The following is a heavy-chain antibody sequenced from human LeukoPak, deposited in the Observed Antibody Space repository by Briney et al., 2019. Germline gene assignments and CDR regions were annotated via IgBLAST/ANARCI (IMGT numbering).Heavy chain of an antibody. V-gene: IGHV3-7*01. CDR3: ARDSTKTTY. CDR2: IRQDGSDK. D-gene: IGHD1-1*01. CDR1: GFTFSNHW. Sequence: EGSLRLSCAASGFTFSNHWMSWVRQAPGKGLEWVANIRQDGSDKYYVDSVKGRFTISRDNAKNSLYLQMNSLRAEDTAVYYCARDSTKTTYWGQGTLVTVSS. J-gene: IGHJ4*02.